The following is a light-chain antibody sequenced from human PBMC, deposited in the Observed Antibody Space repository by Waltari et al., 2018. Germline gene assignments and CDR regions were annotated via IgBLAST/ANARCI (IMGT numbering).Light chain of an antibody. CDR2: PES. CDR3: QHYESLPVT. J-gene: IGKJ1*01. CDR1: QSMSKY. V-gene: IGKV3-20*01. Sequence: SCSASQSMSKYPAWYQQRPGQAPSRLSYPESSRAACIPDRLSGSGSGTEFSLSISRLVPADFAVYYCQHYESLPVTFRKGTKVEIK.